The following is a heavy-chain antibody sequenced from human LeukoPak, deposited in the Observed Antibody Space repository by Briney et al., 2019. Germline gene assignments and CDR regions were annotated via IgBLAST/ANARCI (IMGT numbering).Heavy chain of an antibody. Sequence: PSGTLSLTCAVSGGSISSSNWWSWVRQPPGKGLEWIGEIYHSGSTNYNPSLKSRVTISVDKSKNQFSLKLSSVTAADTAVYYCARTSNPVDIVVVPAAAFDYWGQGTLVTVSS. CDR2: IYHSGST. V-gene: IGHV4-4*02. D-gene: IGHD2-2*03. CDR1: GGSISSSNW. J-gene: IGHJ4*02. CDR3: ARTSNPVDIVVVPAAAFDY.